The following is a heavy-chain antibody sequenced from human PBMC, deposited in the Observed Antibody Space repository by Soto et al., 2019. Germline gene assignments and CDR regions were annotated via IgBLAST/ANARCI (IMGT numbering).Heavy chain of an antibody. J-gene: IGHJ6*03. D-gene: IGHD5-12*01. Sequence: QVQLVQSGAEVRKPGASVTVSCRSSGDSFNDYYIHWVRQAPGQGFGWMGWINPNGGVTKYAQKFQGWVSMTRDAPIRTVYMQLSRLRSDDTPVYYCARESGGATATLDYYYFYMDVWGTGTTVTVSS. V-gene: IGHV1-2*04. CDR2: INPNGGVT. CDR1: GDSFNDYY. CDR3: ARESGGATATLDYYYFYMDV.